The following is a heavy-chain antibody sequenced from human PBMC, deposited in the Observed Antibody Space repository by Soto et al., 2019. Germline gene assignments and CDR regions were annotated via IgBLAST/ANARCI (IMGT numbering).Heavy chain of an antibody. Sequence: GASVKVSCKASGYTFTGYYMHWVRQAPGQGLEWMGWFNPKTGGANSAQKFQGRVTMTRDTSITTVYLELSSLTSDDTAVYFCSRASAAATSWFVYWGQGSLVTVSS. CDR1: GYTFTGYY. J-gene: IGHJ4*02. CDR3: SRASAAATSWFVY. D-gene: IGHD2-15*01. CDR2: FNPKTGGA. V-gene: IGHV1-2*02.